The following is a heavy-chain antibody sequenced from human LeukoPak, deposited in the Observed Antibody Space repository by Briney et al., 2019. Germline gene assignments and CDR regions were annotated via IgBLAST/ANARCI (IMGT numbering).Heavy chain of an antibody. CDR2: IGIDSGNT. J-gene: IGHJ4*02. CDR1: GFTFSDYS. Sequence: GGSLRLSCAAAGFTFSDYSMNWVRQAPGKGLEWISYIGIDSGNTNYADSVKGRFTISGDKAKNSLYLRMNSLRVEDTAVYYCARDYKYAFDNWGQGTLVTVSS. V-gene: IGHV3-48*01. CDR3: ARDYKYAFDN. D-gene: IGHD5-24*01.